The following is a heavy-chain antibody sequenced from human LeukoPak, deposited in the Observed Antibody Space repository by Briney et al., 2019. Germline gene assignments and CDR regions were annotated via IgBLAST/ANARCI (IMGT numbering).Heavy chain of an antibody. V-gene: IGHV3-74*01. CDR3: ARGSYYDSSGYYPTDY. D-gene: IGHD3-22*01. Sequence: GGSLRLSCAASGFTFSSYWMHWVRQAPGKGLVWVSRINSDGSSTSYADSVKGRFTISRDNAKNTLYLQMNSLRAVDTAVYYCARGSYYDSSGYYPTDYWGQGTLVTVSS. CDR2: INSDGSST. J-gene: IGHJ4*02. CDR1: GFTFSSYW.